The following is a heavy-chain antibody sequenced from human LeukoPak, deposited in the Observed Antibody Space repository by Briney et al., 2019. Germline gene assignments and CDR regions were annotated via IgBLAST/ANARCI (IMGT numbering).Heavy chain of an antibody. D-gene: IGHD1-1*01. Sequence: PGGSLRLSCAASGFTFSSYSMNWVRQAPGKGLEWVSSISSSSSYIYYADSVKGRFTISRDNAKNSLYLQVNSLRAEDTAVYYCAREGMEAGMRGYYYYMDVWGKGTTVTVSS. CDR2: ISSSSSYI. J-gene: IGHJ6*03. CDR1: GFTFSSYS. CDR3: AREGMEAGMRGYYYYMDV. V-gene: IGHV3-21*01.